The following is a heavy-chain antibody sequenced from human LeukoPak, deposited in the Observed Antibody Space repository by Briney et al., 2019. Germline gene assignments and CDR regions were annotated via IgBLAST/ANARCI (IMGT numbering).Heavy chain of an antibody. CDR2: INQNGGET. CDR1: GFTFSDFW. CDR3: ARDGTAPGLYFDL. Sequence: PGGSLRLPCAVSGFTFSDFWMNWVRRSPGKGLEWVASINQNGGETSYVDSVKGRFTISRDNPKNSLYLQMSSLRAEDTAVYYCARDGTAPGLYFDLWGQGTLVTVSS. V-gene: IGHV3-7*01. D-gene: IGHD6-13*01. J-gene: IGHJ4*01.